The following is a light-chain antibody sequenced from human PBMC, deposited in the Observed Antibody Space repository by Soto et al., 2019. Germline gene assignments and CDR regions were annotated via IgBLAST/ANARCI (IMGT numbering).Light chain of an antibody. CDR3: ASYTTSTPLL. Sequence: QSALTQPASVSGSPGQSITVSCTGTRNDVGAYNYVSWYQQRPGKAPKLIIYEVSSRPSGVSNRFSGSKSGNTASLTISGLQAEDEADYYCASYTTSTPLLFGGGTKLTVL. J-gene: IGLJ3*02. CDR2: EVS. CDR1: RNDVGAYNY. V-gene: IGLV2-14*01.